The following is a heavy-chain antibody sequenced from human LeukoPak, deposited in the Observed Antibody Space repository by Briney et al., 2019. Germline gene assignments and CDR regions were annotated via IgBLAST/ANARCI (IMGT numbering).Heavy chain of an antibody. CDR1: GYSFTSQD. V-gene: IGHV1-3*03. J-gene: IGHJ4*02. CDR2: INPGNGDT. D-gene: IGHD2-2*02. Sequence: ASVKVSCKTSGYSFTSQDMHWVRQAPGQSLEWMGCINPGNGDTKYSQEFQGRVTITRDASATTAYMELSSLRSDDMAVYYCTLYNYWGQGTLVTVSS. CDR3: TLYNY.